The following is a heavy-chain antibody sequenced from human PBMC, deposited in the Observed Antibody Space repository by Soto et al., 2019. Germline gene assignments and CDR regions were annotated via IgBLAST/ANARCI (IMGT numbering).Heavy chain of an antibody. Sequence: EVQLLESGGGLVQPGGSLRLSCAASGFTFSSYAMSWVRQAPGKGLEWVSTIGGSGGRTYYADSVKGRFTISRDNSKNTVYLHMNSLRAEDTALYYCAKALVGVGTDYWGQGTLVTVSS. CDR1: GFTFSSYA. D-gene: IGHD6-13*01. CDR3: AKALVGVGTDY. V-gene: IGHV3-23*01. CDR2: IGGSGGRT. J-gene: IGHJ4*02.